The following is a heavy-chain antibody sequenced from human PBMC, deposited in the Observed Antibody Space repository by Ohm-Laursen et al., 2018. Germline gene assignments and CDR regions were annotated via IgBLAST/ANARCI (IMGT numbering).Heavy chain of an antibody. CDR1: GGSISIYY. D-gene: IGHD4/OR15-4a*01. CDR3: ARGDDYGVPFQF. CDR2: IYYTGST. Sequence: GTLSLTCTVSGGSISIYYWSWIRQSPGKGLEWIGYIYYTGSTTYNPSLKSRVTISMDTSKTQFSLKLNSVTAADTAVYYCARGDDYGVPFQFWGQGTLVTVSS. J-gene: IGHJ1*01. V-gene: IGHV4-59*12.